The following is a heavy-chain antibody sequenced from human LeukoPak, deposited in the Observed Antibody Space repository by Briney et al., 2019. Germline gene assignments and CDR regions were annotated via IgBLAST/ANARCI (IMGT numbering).Heavy chain of an antibody. CDR2: IYSGGST. CDR1: GFTVSSNY. CDR3: ALEGYDSSGYEYNWFDP. V-gene: IGHV3-53*01. Sequence: GGSLRLSCAASGFTVSSNYMSWVRQAPGKGLEWVSVIYSGGSTYYADSVKGRFTISRDNSKNTLCLQMNSLRAEDTAVYYCALEGYDSSGYEYNWFDPWGQGTLVTVSS. J-gene: IGHJ5*02. D-gene: IGHD3-22*01.